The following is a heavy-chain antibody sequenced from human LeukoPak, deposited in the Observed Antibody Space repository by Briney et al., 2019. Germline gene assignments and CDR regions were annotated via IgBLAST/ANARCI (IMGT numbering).Heavy chain of an antibody. CDR1: GFTFSTYS. CDR2: ISSSSSTI. J-gene: IGHJ6*03. CDR3: ARDPYNGNYGDSYYYMDV. D-gene: IGHD1-26*01. Sequence: GGSLRLSCAASGFTFSTYSMNWVRQAPGKGLEWVSYISSSSSTIYYADSVRGRFTISRDNAKNSLYLQMNSLRAEDTAIYYCARDPYNGNYGDSYYYMDVWGKGTTVTVSS. V-gene: IGHV3-48*04.